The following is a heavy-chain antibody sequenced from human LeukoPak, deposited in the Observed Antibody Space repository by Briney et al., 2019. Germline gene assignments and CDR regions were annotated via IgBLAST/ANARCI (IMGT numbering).Heavy chain of an antibody. V-gene: IGHV3-30*03. Sequence: GGSLRLSCAASGLTFSTYGMNWVRQAPGKGLEWVAVISYDGSNKYYADSVKGRFTISRDNSKNTLYLQMNSLRAEDTAVYYCGTVPPSEGVAGKGSFDYWGQGTLVTVSS. CDR1: GLTFSTYG. CDR2: ISYDGSNK. J-gene: IGHJ4*02. D-gene: IGHD6-19*01. CDR3: GTVPPSEGVAGKGSFDY.